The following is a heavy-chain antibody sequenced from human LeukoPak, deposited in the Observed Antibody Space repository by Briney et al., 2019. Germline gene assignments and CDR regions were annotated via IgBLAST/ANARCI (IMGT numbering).Heavy chain of an antibody. V-gene: IGHV4-34*01. CDR2: INHSGST. D-gene: IGHD1-26*01. Sequence: PSETLSLTCAVYGGSFSGYYWSWIRQPPGKGLEWIGEINHSGSTNYNPSLKSRVTISVDTSKNQFSLKLSSVTAADTAVYYCARETSTTYDRAIDIWGQGTMVTVSS. J-gene: IGHJ3*02. CDR1: GGSFSGYY. CDR3: ARETSTTYDRAIDI.